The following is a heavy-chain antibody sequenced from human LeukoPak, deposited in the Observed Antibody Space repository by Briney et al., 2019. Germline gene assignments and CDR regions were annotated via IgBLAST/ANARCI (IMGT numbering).Heavy chain of an antibody. CDR3: ARDRRQWELLWLFDY. J-gene: IGHJ4*02. D-gene: IGHD1-26*01. V-gene: IGHV1-46*03. CDR1: GYTFTSYY. Sequence: ASVKVSCKASGYTFTSYYMHWVRQAPGQGLEWMGIINPSGGSTSYAQKFQGRVTMTRDTSTSTVYMELSSLRSDDTAVYYCARDRRQWELLWLFDYWGQGTLVTVSS. CDR2: INPSGGST.